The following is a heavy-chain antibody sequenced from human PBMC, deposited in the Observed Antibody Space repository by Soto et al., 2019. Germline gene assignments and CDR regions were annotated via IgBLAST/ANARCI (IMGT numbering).Heavy chain of an antibody. CDR1: GYTFTSYD. V-gene: IGHV1-8*01. J-gene: IGHJ6*02. CDR2: MNPNSGNT. Sequence: QVQLVQSGAEVKKPGASVKVSCKASGYTFTSYDINWVRQATGQGLEWMGWMNPNSGNTGYAQKFQGRVTMTMNTSISTAYMELSSLRSEYMAVYYCARRGYSSSWYYYYYYGMDVWGQGTTVTVSS. D-gene: IGHD6-13*01. CDR3: ARRGYSSSWYYYYYYGMDV.